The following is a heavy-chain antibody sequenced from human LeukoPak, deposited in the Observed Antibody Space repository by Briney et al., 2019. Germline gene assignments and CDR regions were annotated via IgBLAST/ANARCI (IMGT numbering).Heavy chain of an antibody. V-gene: IGHV3-23*01. CDR2: ISGSGGST. Sequence: PGGSLRLSCAASGFTFSSYAMSWVRQAPGKGREWVSAISGSGGSTNYADSVKGRFTISRDNSKNTLYLQMNSLRAEDTAVYYCAKDLAYRRYYFDYWGQGTLVTVSS. D-gene: IGHD5-18*01. CDR1: GFTFSSYA. J-gene: IGHJ4*02. CDR3: AKDLAYRRYYFDY.